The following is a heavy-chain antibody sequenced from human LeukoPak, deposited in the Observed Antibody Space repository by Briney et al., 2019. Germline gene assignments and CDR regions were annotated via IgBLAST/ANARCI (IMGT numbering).Heavy chain of an antibody. Sequence: SVKVSCKASGGTFSSYAISWVRQAPGQGLEWMGGIIPIFGTANYAQKFQGRVTNTTDESTSTAYMELSSLRSEDTAVYYCARDWGGSYPGYFNYWGQGTLVTVSS. J-gene: IGHJ4*02. CDR1: GGTFSSYA. D-gene: IGHD1-26*01. CDR3: ARDWGGSYPGYFNY. CDR2: IIPIFGTA. V-gene: IGHV1-69*05.